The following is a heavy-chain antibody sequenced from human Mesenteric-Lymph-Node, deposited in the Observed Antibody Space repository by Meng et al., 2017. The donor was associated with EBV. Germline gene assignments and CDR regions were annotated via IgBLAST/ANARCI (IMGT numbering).Heavy chain of an antibody. D-gene: IGHD7-27*01. J-gene: IGHJ4*02. Sequence: ESGLGLAKPAETLSLPCTVPGRSVTACGFCFSWIRQSPGKGPAWIGYISYTYYTKPDPSTRSRVSISIGTSNNQFYLKLTSVPAADTAVYYCARSPYCATDWGGLFDYWGQGALVTVSS. CDR2: ISYTYYT. CDR3: ARSPYCATDWGGLFDY. CDR1: GRSVTACGFC. V-gene: IGHV4-61*08.